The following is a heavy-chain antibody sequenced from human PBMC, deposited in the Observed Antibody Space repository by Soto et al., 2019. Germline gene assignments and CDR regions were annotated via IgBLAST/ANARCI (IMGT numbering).Heavy chain of an antibody. CDR1: GDSVSTNSAT. CDR3: ARLVGNSWLDS. Sequence: QVQLQQSGPGLVKPSQTLSLTCAISGDSVSTNSATWAWIRQSPSRRLEWLGRTYYRSKWYNDYAVSVKGRITINPDTSDNQFSLQLNSVTPDDTAVYYCARLVGNSWLDSWGQGTLVTVSS. V-gene: IGHV6-1*01. J-gene: IGHJ5*01. CDR2: TYYRSKWYN. D-gene: IGHD2-2*01.